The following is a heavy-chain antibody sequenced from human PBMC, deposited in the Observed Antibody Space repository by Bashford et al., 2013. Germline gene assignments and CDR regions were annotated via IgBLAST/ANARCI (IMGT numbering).Heavy chain of an antibody. V-gene: IGHV1-69*10. Sequence: SVKVSCKASGGTFSSYAISWVRQAPGQGLEWMGGIIPILGIANYAQKFQGRVTITADKSTSTAYMELSSLTSDDTAVYYCARDDYTDYQYFDPWGQGTLVTVSS. CDR1: GGTFSSYA. CDR3: ARDDYTDYQYFDP. CDR2: IIPILGIA. D-gene: IGHD4-11*01. J-gene: IGHJ4*02.